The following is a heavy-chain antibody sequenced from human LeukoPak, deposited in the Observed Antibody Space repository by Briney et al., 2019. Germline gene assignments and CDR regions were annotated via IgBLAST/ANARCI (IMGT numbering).Heavy chain of an antibody. CDR3: ARDKAVTTELTQYFQH. Sequence: ASVKVSCKVSGYSFTSYYINWVRQATGQGLEWMGWMNPHTGDADFPQPFQGRVTMTRSTSTDIAYMELSSLTSDDTAVYYCARDKAVTTELTQYFQHWGQGTLVTVSS. CDR2: MNPHTGDA. D-gene: IGHD4-11*01. V-gene: IGHV1-8*01. J-gene: IGHJ1*01. CDR1: GYSFTSYY.